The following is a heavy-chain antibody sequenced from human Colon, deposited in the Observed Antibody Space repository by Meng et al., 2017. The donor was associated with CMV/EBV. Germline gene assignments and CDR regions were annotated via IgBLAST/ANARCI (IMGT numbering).Heavy chain of an antibody. J-gene: IGHJ4*02. CDR2: ISSSSAYI. Sequence: GGSLRLSCAASGFTFSSYSMNWVRQAPGKGLGWVSSISSSSAYIYYADSVKGRFTISRDHAKNSLYLQMNSLRAEDTAVYYCARAGPSMVVGGYYFDYRGQGTLVTVSS. D-gene: IGHD3-22*01. CDR3: ARAGPSMVVGGYYFDY. V-gene: IGHV3-21*01. CDR1: GFTFSSYS.